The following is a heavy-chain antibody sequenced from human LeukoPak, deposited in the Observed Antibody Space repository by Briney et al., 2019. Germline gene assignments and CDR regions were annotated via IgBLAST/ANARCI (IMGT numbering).Heavy chain of an antibody. J-gene: IGHJ4*02. V-gene: IGHV4-39*07. Sequence: SETLSLTCTVSGGSIGSSSYYWAWIRQPPGKGLEWIGSIHYSGSTYYNPSLQSRVTISIDTSKNQFSLKLSSVTAADTAVYYCARLTQGDYWGQGTLVTVSS. CDR2: IHYSGST. CDR1: GGSIGSSSYY. CDR3: ARLTQGDY.